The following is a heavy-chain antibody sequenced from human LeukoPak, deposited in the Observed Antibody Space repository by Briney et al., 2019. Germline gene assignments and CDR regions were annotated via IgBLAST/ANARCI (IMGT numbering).Heavy chain of an antibody. CDR2: IYTSGST. V-gene: IGHV4-4*09. CDR3: ARRTLWSGYYPNYYYYYMDV. J-gene: IGHJ6*03. Sequence: PSETLSLTCTVSGGSISSYYWSWIRQPPGKGLEWIGYIYTSGSTNYNPSLKSRVTISVDTSKNQFSLKLSSVTAADTAVYYCARRTLWSGYYPNYYYYYMDVWGKGTTATVSS. CDR1: GGSISSYY. D-gene: IGHD3-3*01.